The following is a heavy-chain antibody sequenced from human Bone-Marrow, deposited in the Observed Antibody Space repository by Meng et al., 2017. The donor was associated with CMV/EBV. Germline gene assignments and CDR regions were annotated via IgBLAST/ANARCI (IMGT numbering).Heavy chain of an antibody. Sequence: SVKVSCKPSGGTFSSYAISWVRQAPGQGLEWMGGIIPIFGTANYAQKFQGRVTITRDMSTSTAYMELSSLRSEDTAVYYCAARYSSGWYYFEYWGQGTLVTVSS. J-gene: IGHJ4*02. V-gene: IGHV1-69*05. CDR1: GGTFSSYA. CDR3: AARYSSGWYYFEY. D-gene: IGHD6-19*01. CDR2: IIPIFGTA.